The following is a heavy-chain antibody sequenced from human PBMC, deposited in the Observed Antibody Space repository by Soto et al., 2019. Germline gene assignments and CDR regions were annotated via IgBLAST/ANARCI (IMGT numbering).Heavy chain of an antibody. CDR2: IIPIFGTA. Sequence: VASVKVSCKASGGTFSSYAISWVRQAPGQGLEWMGGIIPIFGTANYAQKFQGRVTITADESTSTAYMELSSLRSEDTAVYYCASTLTQTFDYWGQGTLVTVSS. V-gene: IGHV1-69*13. J-gene: IGHJ4*02. CDR1: GGTFSSYA. CDR3: ASTLTQTFDY.